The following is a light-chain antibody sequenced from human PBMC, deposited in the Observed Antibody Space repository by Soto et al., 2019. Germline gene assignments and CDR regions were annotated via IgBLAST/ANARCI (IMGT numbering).Light chain of an antibody. V-gene: IGLV2-11*01. J-gene: IGLJ2*01. CDR2: DVS. CDR3: SSYAVSPHVV. CDR1: SSDIGGYNY. Sequence: QSVLTQPRSVSGSPGQSVAISCTGTSSDIGGYNYVFWYQQHPGKAPKLMIFDVSGRPSGVPDRFSGSKSGNTASLTISGLQAEDEADYYCSSYAVSPHVVFGGGTKLTVL.